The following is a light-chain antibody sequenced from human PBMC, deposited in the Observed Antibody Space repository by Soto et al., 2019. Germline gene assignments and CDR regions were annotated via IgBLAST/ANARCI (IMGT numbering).Light chain of an antibody. CDR2: DVS. CDR3: NSYTSSSTYV. Sequence: LTQPASVSGSPGQSITISCTGTSSDVGGYNYVSWYQQHPGKAPKLMIYDVSNRPSGVSNRFSGSKSGNTASLTISGLQAEDEADYYCNSYTSSSTYVFGTGTKVTV. J-gene: IGLJ1*01. CDR1: SSDVGGYNY. V-gene: IGLV2-14*01.